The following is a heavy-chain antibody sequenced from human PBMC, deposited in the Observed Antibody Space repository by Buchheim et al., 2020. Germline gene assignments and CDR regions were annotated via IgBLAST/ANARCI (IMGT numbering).Heavy chain of an antibody. J-gene: IGHJ5*02. CDR3: ARDRPYYDPKHWFDP. V-gene: IGHV3-7*01. CDR2: IKQDGSEK. Sequence: EVQLVESGGGLVQPGGSLRLSCAASGFTFSSYWMSWVRQAPGKGLEWVANIKQDGSEKYYVDSVKGRFTISRDNAKNSLYLQMNSLRDEDTAVYYCARDRPYYDPKHWFDPWGQGTL. D-gene: IGHD3-3*01. CDR1: GFTFSSYW.